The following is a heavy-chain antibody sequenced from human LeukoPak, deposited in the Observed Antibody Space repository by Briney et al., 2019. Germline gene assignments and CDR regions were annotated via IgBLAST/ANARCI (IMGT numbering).Heavy chain of an antibody. Sequence: SETLSLTCTVSGGSISSSSYYWGWIRQPPGKGLEWIGSIYYSATTYYNPSLKSRVSISVDTSKNQFSLKLSSVTAADTAVYYCARDILTGYRQWGFYYYMDVWGKGTTVTVSS. CDR1: GGSISSSSYY. V-gene: IGHV4-39*07. CDR3: ARDILTGYRQWGFYYYMDV. D-gene: IGHD3-9*01. J-gene: IGHJ6*03. CDR2: IYYSATT.